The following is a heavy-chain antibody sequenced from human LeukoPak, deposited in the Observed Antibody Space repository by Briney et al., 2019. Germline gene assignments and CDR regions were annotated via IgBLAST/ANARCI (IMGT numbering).Heavy chain of an antibody. Sequence: SGGSLRLSCAASGFTFSSYSMNWVRQAPGKGLEWVSSISSSSSYIYYADSVKGRFTISRDNAKNSLYLQMNSLRAEDTAVYYCARDGVYSSSRGDYFDYWGQGTLVTVSS. J-gene: IGHJ4*02. CDR2: ISSSSSYI. CDR3: ARDGVYSSSRGDYFDY. D-gene: IGHD6-13*01. CDR1: GFTFSSYS. V-gene: IGHV3-21*01.